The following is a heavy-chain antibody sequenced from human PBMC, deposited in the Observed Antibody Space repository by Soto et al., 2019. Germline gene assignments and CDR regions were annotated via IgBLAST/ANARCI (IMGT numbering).Heavy chain of an antibody. Sequence: GGSLRLSCAASGFTFSSYAMSWVRQAPGKGLEWVSAISGSGGSTYYADSVKGRFTISRDNSKNTLYLQMNSLRAEDTAVYYCATSISGYSSGWYRFFAFDIWGQGTMVTLSS. D-gene: IGHD6-19*01. CDR1: GFTFSSYA. V-gene: IGHV3-23*01. CDR3: ATSISGYSSGWYRFFAFDI. CDR2: ISGSGGST. J-gene: IGHJ3*02.